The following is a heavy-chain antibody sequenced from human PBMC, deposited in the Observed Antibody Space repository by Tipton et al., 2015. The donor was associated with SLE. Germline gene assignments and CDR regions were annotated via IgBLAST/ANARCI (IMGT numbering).Heavy chain of an antibody. D-gene: IGHD7-27*01. J-gene: IGHJ3*01. CDR3: ARHLPGDPFHF. Sequence: QSGAEVKKPGESLKISCKGSGYSFTSYWIGWVRQMPGKGLEWMGIIYPGDSDTRYSPSFQGRFTMSADNSNSSAYLQWSSLKAADTAMYFCARHLPGDPFHFWGPGPMVPVSS. CDR1: GYSFTSYW. CDR2: IYPGDSDT. V-gene: IGHV5-51*01.